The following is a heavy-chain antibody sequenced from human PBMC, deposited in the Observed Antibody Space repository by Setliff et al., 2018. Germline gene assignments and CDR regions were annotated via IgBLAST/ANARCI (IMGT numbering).Heavy chain of an antibody. V-gene: IGHV1-18*01. Sequence: GASVKVSCKASGYSLINYGITWVRQAPGQGLEWMGWISTYKSDTNYAQKFQGRVSMTTDTSTRTAYMELRSLRSDDTAVYYCARAPLMVVVPPDAHRFDPWGQGTLVTVSS. CDR1: GYSLINYG. D-gene: IGHD2-2*01. J-gene: IGHJ5*02. CDR2: ISTYKSDT. CDR3: ARAPLMVVVPPDAHRFDP.